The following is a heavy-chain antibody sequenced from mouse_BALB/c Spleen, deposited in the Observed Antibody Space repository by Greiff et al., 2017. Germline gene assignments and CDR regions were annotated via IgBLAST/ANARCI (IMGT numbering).Heavy chain of an antibody. V-gene: IGHV5-12-1*01. CDR3: ARHINYPGGFAY. CDR1: GFAFSSYD. D-gene: IGHD2-1*01. CDR2: ISSGGGST. Sequence: DVHLVESGGGLVKPGGSLKLSCAASGFAFSSYDMSWVRQTPEKRLEWVAYISSGGGSTYYPDTVKGRFTISRDNAKNTLYLQMSSLKSEDTAMYYCARHINYPGGFAYWGQGTLVTVSA. J-gene: IGHJ3*01.